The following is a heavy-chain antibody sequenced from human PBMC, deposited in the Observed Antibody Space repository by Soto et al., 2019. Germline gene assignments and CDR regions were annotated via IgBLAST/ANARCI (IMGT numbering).Heavy chain of an antibody. Sequence: PGGSLRLSCAASGFTFSSYGMHWVRQAPGKGLEWVAVIWYDGSNKYYADSVKGRFTISRDNSKNTLYLQMNSLRAEDTAVYYCARDTEARSKTVYYYSGMDVWGQGTTVTVYS. D-gene: IGHD6-6*01. CDR2: IWYDGSNK. CDR1: GFTFSSYG. CDR3: ARDTEARSKTVYYYSGMDV. V-gene: IGHV3-33*01. J-gene: IGHJ6*02.